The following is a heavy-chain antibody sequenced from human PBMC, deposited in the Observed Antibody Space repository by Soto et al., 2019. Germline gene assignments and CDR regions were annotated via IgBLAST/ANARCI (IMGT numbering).Heavy chain of an antibody. CDR1: GFTFSSYG. Sequence: GGSLRLSCAASGFTFSSYGMHWVRQAPGKGLGWVAVIWYDGSNKYYADSVKGRFTISRDNSKNTLYLQMNSLRAEDTAVYYCAREGVAYSSSSTFDYWGQGTLVTVSS. D-gene: IGHD6-6*01. J-gene: IGHJ4*02. CDR2: IWYDGSNK. V-gene: IGHV3-33*01. CDR3: AREGVAYSSSSTFDY.